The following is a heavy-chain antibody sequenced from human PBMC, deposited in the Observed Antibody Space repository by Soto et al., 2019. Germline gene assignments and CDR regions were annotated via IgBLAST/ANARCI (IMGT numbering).Heavy chain of an antibody. CDR2: IRSDGTAT. Sequence: EVQLVESGGGLVQPGGSLRLSCAASGFTFSSYWMHWVRQDPLKGLVWVSSIRSDGTATQYADSVKGRFTVSRDNAKNTVYLQMNSLRAEDTAVYYCAKDLSWGQCDYWGKGTLVTVSS. D-gene: IGHD3-16*01. CDR3: AKDLSWGQCDY. CDR1: GFTFSSYW. J-gene: IGHJ4*02. V-gene: IGHV3-74*03.